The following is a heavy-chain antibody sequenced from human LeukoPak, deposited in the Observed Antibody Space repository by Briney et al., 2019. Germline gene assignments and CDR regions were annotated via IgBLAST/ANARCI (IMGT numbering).Heavy chain of an antibody. V-gene: IGHV3-23*01. CDR2: ISGSGGST. CDR1: GFTSSSYA. CDR3: AKVSYYGSGSYGETDY. D-gene: IGHD3-10*01. Sequence: GGSLRLSCAASGFTSSSYAMSWVRHAPGKGLGWGSAISGSGGSTYYADSVKGRFTISRDNSKNTLYMQMNSLRAEDTAVYYCAKVSYYGSGSYGETDYWGQGTLVTVSS. J-gene: IGHJ4*02.